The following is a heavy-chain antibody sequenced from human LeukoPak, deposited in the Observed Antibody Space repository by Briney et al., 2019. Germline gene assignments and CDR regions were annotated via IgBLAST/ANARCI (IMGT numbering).Heavy chain of an antibody. Sequence: PGGSLRLSCTASGFTFSSYGTSWVRQAPGKGLEWVGFIRSKAYGGTIEYAASVKGRFTISRDDSKSIGYLQMNSLKTEDTAVYYCTRCDILTGYYNWAYYFDYWGQGTLVTVSS. D-gene: IGHD3-9*01. CDR2: IRSKAYGGTI. J-gene: IGHJ4*02. V-gene: IGHV3-49*04. CDR3: TRCDILTGYYNWAYYFDY. CDR1: GFTFSSYG.